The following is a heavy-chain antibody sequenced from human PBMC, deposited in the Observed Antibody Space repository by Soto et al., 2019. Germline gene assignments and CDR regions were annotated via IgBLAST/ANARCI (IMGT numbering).Heavy chain of an antibody. D-gene: IGHD1-26*01. CDR2: IIHSEST. CDR1: GGSFSAYY. J-gene: IGHJ6*02. CDR3: ARQRPTDGRWEFANYYGMDV. V-gene: IGHV4-34*12. Sequence: LSLTCAVYGGSFSAYYWSWVRQPPGKGLEWIGEIIHSESTKYNPSLKSRVTISVDTSKNQFSLKLSSVTAADTAVYYCARQRPTDGRWEFANYYGMDVWGQGTPVTVSS.